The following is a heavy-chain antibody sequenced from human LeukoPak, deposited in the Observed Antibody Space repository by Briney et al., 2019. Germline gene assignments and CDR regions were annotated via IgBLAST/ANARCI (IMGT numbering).Heavy chain of an antibody. V-gene: IGHV4-59*08. Sequence: PSETLSLTCTVSGDSISSYYWSWIRQPPGKGLEWIGYIYYSGSTNYNPSLKSRVTISVDTSKNQFSLKLSSVTAADTAVYYCARHVPPHVTDGSGSSDAFDIWGQGTMVTVSS. CDR1: GDSISSYY. J-gene: IGHJ3*02. CDR2: IYYSGST. D-gene: IGHD3-10*01. CDR3: ARHVPPHVTDGSGSSDAFDI.